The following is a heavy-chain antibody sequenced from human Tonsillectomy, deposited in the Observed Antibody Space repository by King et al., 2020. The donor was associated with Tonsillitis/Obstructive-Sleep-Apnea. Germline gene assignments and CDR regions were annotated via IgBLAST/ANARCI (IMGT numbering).Heavy chain of an antibody. CDR3: ARLVENTSCPCFDP. J-gene: IGHJ5*02. CDR1: GGSFSGYY. D-gene: IGHD2-2*01. CDR2: IKHSGST. Sequence: VQLQQWGAGLLKPSETLSLTCAVYGGSFSGYYWSWIRPPPGKGLEWIGEIKHSGSTNYNPSPKSRVTISVDMSKNQFSLKLSSVTAADTAVYYCARLVENTSCPCFDPWGQGTLVTVSS. V-gene: IGHV4-34*01.